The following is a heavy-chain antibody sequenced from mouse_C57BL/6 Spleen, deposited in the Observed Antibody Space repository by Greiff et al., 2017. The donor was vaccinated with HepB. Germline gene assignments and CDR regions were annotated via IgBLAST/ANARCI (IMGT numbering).Heavy chain of an antibody. CDR3: ARLGDDGRDYYAMDY. V-gene: IGHV1-64*01. D-gene: IGHD2-2*01. J-gene: IGHJ4*01. CDR1: GYTFTSYW. Sequence: VQLQQSGAELVKPGASVKLSCKASGYTFTSYWMHWVKQRPGQGLEWIGMIHPNSGSTNYNEKLKSKATLTVDKSSSTAYMQLSSLTSADSAVYYCARLGDDGRDYYAMDYWGQGTSVTVSS. CDR2: IHPNSGST.